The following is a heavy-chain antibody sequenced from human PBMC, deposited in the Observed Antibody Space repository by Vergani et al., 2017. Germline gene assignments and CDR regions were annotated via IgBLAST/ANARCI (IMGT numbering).Heavy chain of an antibody. CDR3: ARDLIENYTYGRSGY. J-gene: IGHJ4*01. Sequence: QVQLGQSGAEVKKPGASVKVSCKASGYTFSTYGISWVRQAPGQGLEWMGWISAYNGNTNYPKKFQGRLTMTIDTSPRTAYMELRSLRSDDTAVYYCARDLIENYTYGRSGYWGPGTLVNVSS. D-gene: IGHD3-16*01. CDR1: GYTFSTYG. V-gene: IGHV1-18*01. CDR2: ISAYNGNT.